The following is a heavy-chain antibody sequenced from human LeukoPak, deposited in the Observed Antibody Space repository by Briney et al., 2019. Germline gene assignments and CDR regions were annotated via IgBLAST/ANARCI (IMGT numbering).Heavy chain of an antibody. CDR1: GFTVSNNY. V-gene: IGHV3-7*01. Sequence: GGSLRLSCAASGFTVSNNYMNWVRQAPGKGLEWVANIRQDGSEKYYVDSVKDRFTISRDNAKNSLYLQMNSLRAEDTAVYYCARDQGHNAFDIWGQGTVVTVSS. CDR3: ARDQGHNAFDI. CDR2: IRQDGSEK. J-gene: IGHJ3*02.